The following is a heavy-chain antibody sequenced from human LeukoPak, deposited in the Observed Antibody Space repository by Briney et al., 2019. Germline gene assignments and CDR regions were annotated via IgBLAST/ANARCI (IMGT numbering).Heavy chain of an antibody. CDR3: ARLDFREAAGTGWFDP. Sequence: GESLQISCKGSGYSFTSYWIGWVRQMPGKGLEWMGIIYPGDSDTRYSPSFQGQVTISADKSISTAYLQWSSLKASDTAMYYCARLDFREAAGTGWFDPWGQGTLVTVSS. D-gene: IGHD6-13*01. CDR1: GYSFTSYW. J-gene: IGHJ5*02. V-gene: IGHV5-51*01. CDR2: IYPGDSDT.